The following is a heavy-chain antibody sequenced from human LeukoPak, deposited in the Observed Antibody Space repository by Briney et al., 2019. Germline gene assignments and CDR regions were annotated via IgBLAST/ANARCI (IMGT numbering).Heavy chain of an antibody. D-gene: IGHD1-26*01. J-gene: IGHJ4*02. V-gene: IGHV4-59*01. CDR2: IDYSGTA. CDR1: GGSISTYY. CDR3: ARAGGSYSFDY. Sequence: PSETLSLTCIVSGGSISTYYWNWLRQPPGKGLEWIGYIDYSGTANINPSLKSRGTLSIDTSRNQFSLKLSSVTAADTAMYYCARAGGSYSFDYWGQGSRVTVSS.